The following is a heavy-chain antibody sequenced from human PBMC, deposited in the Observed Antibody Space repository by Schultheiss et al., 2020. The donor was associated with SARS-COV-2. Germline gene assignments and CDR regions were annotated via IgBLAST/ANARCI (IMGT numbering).Heavy chain of an antibody. V-gene: IGHV4-30-2*01. CDR3: ARSPPGVDWYFDL. CDR1: GGSITSGDYS. CDR2: VYHGGSS. J-gene: IGHJ2*01. Sequence: SETLSLTCSVSGGSITSGDYSWSWIRQPPGKGLEWIGCVYHGGSSYYDPSLKSRISLSVDRSKNQFSLKLSSVTAADTAVYYCARSPPGVDWYFDLWGRGTLVTVSS.